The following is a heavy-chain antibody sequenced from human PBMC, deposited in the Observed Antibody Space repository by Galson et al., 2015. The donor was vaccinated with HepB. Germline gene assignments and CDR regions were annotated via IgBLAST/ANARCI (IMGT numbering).Heavy chain of an antibody. V-gene: IGHV1-18*04. CDR3: AREDYYDSSGYLGWFDP. D-gene: IGHD3-22*01. CDR2: ISAYNGNT. Sequence: QSGAEVKKPGASVKVSCKASGYTFTSYGISWVRQAPGQGLEWMGWISAYNGNTNYAQKLQGRVTMTTDTSTSTAYMELRSLRSDDTAVYYCAREDYYDSSGYLGWFDPWGQGTLVTVSS. J-gene: IGHJ5*02. CDR1: GYTFTSYG.